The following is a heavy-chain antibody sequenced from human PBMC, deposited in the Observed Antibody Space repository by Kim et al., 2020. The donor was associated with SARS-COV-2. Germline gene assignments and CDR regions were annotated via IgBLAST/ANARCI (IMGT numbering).Heavy chain of an antibody. Sequence: ASVKVSCKASGYTFTSYGISWVRQAPGQGLEWMGWISVYNGNTKYAQKLQGRVTMTTDTSTSTAYMELTSLRSDDTAVYYCARWGGYYDNYWYFDLWGRGTLVTVSS. CDR1: GYTFTSYG. CDR3: ARWGGYYDNYWYFDL. V-gene: IGHV1-18*01. J-gene: IGHJ2*01. CDR2: ISVYNGNT. D-gene: IGHD3-3*01.